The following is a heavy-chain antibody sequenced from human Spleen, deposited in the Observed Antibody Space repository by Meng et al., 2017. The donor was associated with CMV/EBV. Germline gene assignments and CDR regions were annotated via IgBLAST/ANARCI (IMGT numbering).Heavy chain of an antibody. Sequence: GESLKISCAASGFIFSNAWMSWVRQAPGKGLEWVGRIKSKIDGGTTDYAASLKGRFTISRDESENTVYLQMNSLKIEDTAVYYCTTDRPISSGGHDYGYYYGVDVWGQGTTVTVSS. D-gene: IGHD2-8*02. CDR3: TTDRPISSGGHDYGYYYGVDV. V-gene: IGHV3-15*01. CDR1: GFIFSNAW. J-gene: IGHJ6*02. CDR2: IKSKIDGGTT.